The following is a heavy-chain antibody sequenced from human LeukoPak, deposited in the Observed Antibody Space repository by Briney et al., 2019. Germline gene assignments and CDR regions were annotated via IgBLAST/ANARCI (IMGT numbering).Heavy chain of an antibody. CDR1: GGSISSYY. J-gene: IGHJ5*02. V-gene: IGHV4-59*12. CDR2: IYYSGST. CDR3: ARGGSLRFLEWLSKTTNWFDP. D-gene: IGHD3-3*01. Sequence: PSETLSLTCTVSGGSISSYYWSWIRQPPGKGLEWIGYIYYSGSTNYNPSLKSRVTISVDTSKNQFSLKLSSVTAADTAVYYCARGGSLRFLEWLSKTTNWFDPWGQGTLVTVSS.